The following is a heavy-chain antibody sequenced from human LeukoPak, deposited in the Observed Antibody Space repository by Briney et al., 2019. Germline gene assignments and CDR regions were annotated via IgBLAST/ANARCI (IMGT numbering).Heavy chain of an antibody. D-gene: IGHD3-22*01. Sequence: ASVKVSCKASGYTFTSYGISWVRQAPGQGLEWMGWISAYAQKFQGRVTMTTNTSTSTAYMELRSLRSDDTAVYYCARRFNYYDSSGYYEGFYFDYWGQGTLVTVSS. CDR2: ISAY. CDR1: GYTFTSYG. J-gene: IGHJ4*02. V-gene: IGHV1-18*01. CDR3: ARRFNYYDSSGYYEGFYFDY.